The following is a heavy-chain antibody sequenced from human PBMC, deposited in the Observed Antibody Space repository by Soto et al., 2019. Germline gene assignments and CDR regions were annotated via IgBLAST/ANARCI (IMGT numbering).Heavy chain of an antibody. CDR2: ISYDGSNK. V-gene: IGHV3-30-3*01. Sequence: QVQLVESGGGVVQPGRSLRLSCAASGFTFSSYAMHWVRQAPGKGLEWVAVISYDGSNKYYADSVKGRFTISRDNSNNPLYLQMNSLRAEDTAVYYCARDLGGDCLWGQGTLVTVSS. D-gene: IGHD2-21*02. CDR1: GFTFSSYA. CDR3: ARDLGGDCL. J-gene: IGHJ4*02.